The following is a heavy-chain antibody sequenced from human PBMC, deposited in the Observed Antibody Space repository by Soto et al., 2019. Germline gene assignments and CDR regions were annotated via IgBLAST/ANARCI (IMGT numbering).Heavy chain of an antibody. V-gene: IGHV3-7*04. J-gene: IGHJ3*02. Sequence: PGGSLRLSCAAAGFTFSSYWMSWVRQAPGKGLEWVANIKPDGSEKWYVDSVKGRFTISRDNAKNSLYLQMNNLRAEDTAVYYCARGDYYDTSGPFSDAFDIWGQGIMVTVSS. D-gene: IGHD3-22*01. CDR1: GFTFSSYW. CDR3: ARGDYYDTSGPFSDAFDI. CDR2: IKPDGSEK.